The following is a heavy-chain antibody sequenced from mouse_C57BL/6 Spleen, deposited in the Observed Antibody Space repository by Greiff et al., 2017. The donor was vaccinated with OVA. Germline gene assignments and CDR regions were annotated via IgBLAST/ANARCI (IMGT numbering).Heavy chain of an antibody. D-gene: IGHD2-1*01. Sequence: EVQLQESGGDLVKPGGSLKLSCAASGFTFSSYGMSWVRQTPDKRLEWVATISSGGSYTYYPDSVKGRFTISRDNAKNTLYLQMSSLKSEDTAMYYCAGFYGNFGWFAYWGQGTLVTVSA. CDR1: GFTFSSYG. J-gene: IGHJ3*01. V-gene: IGHV5-6*01. CDR2: ISSGGSYT. CDR3: AGFYGNFGWFAY.